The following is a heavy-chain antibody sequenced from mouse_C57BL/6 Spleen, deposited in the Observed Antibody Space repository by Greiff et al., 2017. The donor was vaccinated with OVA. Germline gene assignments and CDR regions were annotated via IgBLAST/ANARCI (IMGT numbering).Heavy chain of an antibody. CDR1: GYAFTNYL. Sequence: QVQLQQSGAELVRPGTSVKVSCKASGYAFTNYLIEWVKQRPGQGLEWIGVINPGSGGTNYNEKFKGKATLTADKSSSTAYMQLSSLTSEDSAVYCCARGGGSRHWYFDVWGTGTTVTVSS. D-gene: IGHD1-1*01. CDR2: INPGSGGT. V-gene: IGHV1-54*01. J-gene: IGHJ1*03. CDR3: ARGGGSRHWYFDV.